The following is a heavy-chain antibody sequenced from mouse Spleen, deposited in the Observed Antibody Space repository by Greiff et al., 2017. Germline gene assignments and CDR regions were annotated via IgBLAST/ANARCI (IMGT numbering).Heavy chain of an antibody. V-gene: IGHV1-61*01. CDR2: LYPSDSET. CDR3: AREPHYYGYDAMDY. Sequence: QVQLQQPGAELVRPGSSVKLSCKASGYTFTSYWMDWVKQRPGQGLEWIGNLYPSDSETHYNQKFKDKATLTVDKSSSTAYMQLSSLTSEDSAVYYCAREPHYYGYDAMDYWGQGTSVTVSS. J-gene: IGHJ4*01. CDR1: GYTFTSYW. D-gene: IGHD1-2*01.